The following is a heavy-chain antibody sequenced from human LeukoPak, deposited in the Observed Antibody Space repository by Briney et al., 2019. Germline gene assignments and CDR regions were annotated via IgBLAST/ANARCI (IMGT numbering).Heavy chain of an antibody. Sequence: PGGSLRLSCAASGFTFANYAMHWVRQAPGKGLEWVSGISWNSGSIGYADSVKGRFTISRDNAKNSLYLQMNSLRAEDTASYYCAKDSIAYCGGDCYGAFDIWGQGTMVTVSS. CDR2: ISWNSGSI. CDR1: GFTFANYA. CDR3: AKDSIAYCGGDCYGAFDI. V-gene: IGHV3-9*01. D-gene: IGHD2-21*02. J-gene: IGHJ3*02.